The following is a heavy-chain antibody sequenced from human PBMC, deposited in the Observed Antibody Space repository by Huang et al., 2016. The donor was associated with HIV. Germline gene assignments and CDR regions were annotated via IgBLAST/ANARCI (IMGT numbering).Heavy chain of an antibody. Sequence: QVQLVQSGAEVKKPGASVKVSCKASGSTFTTYYMHWVRQAPGQGLGGMGWINPNRGCTNYAQKFQGRVTMTRDTSSSTAYMELSRLRFDDSAVYYCARVVYSLYYFDYWGQGTLVTVSS. V-gene: IGHV1-2*02. D-gene: IGHD4-4*01. CDR2: INPNRGCT. J-gene: IGHJ4*02. CDR3: ARVVYSLYYFDY. CDR1: GSTFTTYY.